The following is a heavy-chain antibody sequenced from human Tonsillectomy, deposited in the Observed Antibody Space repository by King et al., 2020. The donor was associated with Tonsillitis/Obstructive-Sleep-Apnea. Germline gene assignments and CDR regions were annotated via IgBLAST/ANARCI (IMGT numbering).Heavy chain of an antibody. CDR2: ISGSGGST. J-gene: IGHJ4*02. CDR3: AKELLEWLSPIDY. V-gene: IGHV3-23*04. D-gene: IGHD3-3*01. CDR1: GFTFSSYA. Sequence: VQLVESGGGLVQPGGSLRLSCAASGFTFSSYAMSWVRQAPGKGLEWVSVISGSGGSTFYANSVKGRFTISRDNSKKTLFLQMNSLRAEDTAVYYCAKELLEWLSPIDYWGQGTLVTVSS.